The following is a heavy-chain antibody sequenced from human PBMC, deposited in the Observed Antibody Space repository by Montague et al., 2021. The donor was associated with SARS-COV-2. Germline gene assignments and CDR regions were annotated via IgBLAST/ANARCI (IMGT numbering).Heavy chain of an antibody. D-gene: IGHD2-8*02. J-gene: IGHJ4*02. CDR3: ARHHPVGGVRP. V-gene: IGHV4-59*08. CDR1: GGSISSYY. Sequence: SETLSLTCTVSGGSISSYYWNWIRLPPGKGLEWIGYIYYSGSTNYNPSLKSRVTISVDTSKNQFSLTLSSVTAADAAVYDCARHHPVGGVRPWGQGTLDTVSS. CDR2: IYYSGST.